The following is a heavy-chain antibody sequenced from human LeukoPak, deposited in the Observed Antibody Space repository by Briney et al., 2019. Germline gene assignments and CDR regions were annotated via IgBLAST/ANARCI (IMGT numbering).Heavy chain of an antibody. CDR2: ISSSSSYI. Sequence: GGSLRLSCAASGFTFSSYSMNWVRQAPGKGLEWVSSISSSSSYIYYADSVKGRFTISRDNAKNSLYLQMNSLRAEDTAVYYCATRDYGGDAFDIWGQGTMVTVSS. CDR3: ATRDYGGDAFDI. D-gene: IGHD4-17*01. CDR1: GFTFSSYS. V-gene: IGHV3-21*01. J-gene: IGHJ3*02.